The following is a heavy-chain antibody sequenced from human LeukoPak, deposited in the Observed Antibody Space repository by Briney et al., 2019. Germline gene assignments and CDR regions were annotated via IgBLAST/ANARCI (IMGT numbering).Heavy chain of an antibody. J-gene: IGHJ5*02. V-gene: IGHV4-38-2*02. Sequence: TSETLSLTCTVSGYSISSGYYWGWIRQPPGKGLEWIGSIYHSGSTYYNPSLKSRVTISVDTSKNQFSLKLSSVTAADTAVYYCARRGGRGYSYGTRVTVNWFDPWGQGTLVTVSS. CDR2: IYHSGST. CDR1: GYSISSGYY. CDR3: ARRGGRGYSYGTRVTVNWFDP. D-gene: IGHD5-18*01.